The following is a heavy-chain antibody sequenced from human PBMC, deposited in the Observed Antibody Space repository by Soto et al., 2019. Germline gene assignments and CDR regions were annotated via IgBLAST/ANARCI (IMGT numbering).Heavy chain of an antibody. CDR1: GFTFSSYS. V-gene: IGHV3-48*01. CDR3: ARDSDDSSGYYLLGVYYFDY. J-gene: IGHJ4*02. Sequence: EVQLVESGGGLVQPGGSLRLSCAASGFTFSSYSMNWVRQAPGKGLEWVSYISSSSSTIYYADSVKGRFTISRDNAKNSLYWKMNSLRAEDTAVYYCARDSDDSSGYYLLGVYYFDYWGQGTLVTVSS. D-gene: IGHD3-22*01. CDR2: ISSSSSTI.